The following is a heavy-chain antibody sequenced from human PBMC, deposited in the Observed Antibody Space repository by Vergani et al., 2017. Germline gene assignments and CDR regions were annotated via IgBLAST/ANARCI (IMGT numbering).Heavy chain of an antibody. D-gene: IGHD3-10*01. J-gene: IGHJ6*02. CDR2: IRYDGSNK. V-gene: IGHV3-30*02. CDR3: AKDGYYGSGSHGVGGGMDV. Sequence: QVQLVESGGGVVQPGGSLRLSCAASGFTFSSYGMHWVPQAPGKGLEWVAFIRYDGSNKYYADSVKGRFTISRDNSKNTLYLQMNSLRAEDTAVYYCAKDGYYGSGSHGVGGGMDVWGQGTTVTVSS. CDR1: GFTFSSYG.